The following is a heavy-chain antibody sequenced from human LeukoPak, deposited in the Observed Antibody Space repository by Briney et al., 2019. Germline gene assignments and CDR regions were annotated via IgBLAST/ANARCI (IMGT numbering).Heavy chain of an antibody. V-gene: IGHV1-8*01. CDR3: ARGLSPPEFDI. J-gene: IGHJ3*02. CDR2: MNPNSGNT. Sequence: ASVKVSCKASGYTFTSYDINWVRQAPGQGLEWMGWMNPNSGNTVYAQKFQGRVTMTRNTSISTAYMELSSLRSEDTAVYYCARGLSPPEFDIWGQGTMVTVSS. CDR1: GYTFTSYD. D-gene: IGHD2/OR15-2a*01.